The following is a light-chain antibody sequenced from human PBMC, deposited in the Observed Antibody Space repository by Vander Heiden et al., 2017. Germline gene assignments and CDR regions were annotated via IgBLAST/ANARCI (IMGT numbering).Light chain of an antibody. CDR1: SNGLGGSKY. J-gene: IGLJ2*01. Sequence: QSALTQPASASGSPGQSITISCTGTSNGLGGSKYVSWYQKPPGKVPELIIYDVTNRPSGVSDRFSGSKSGNTASLTISALQPEDEADYYCNSYTSTSTLVFGGGTKLTVL. CDR2: DVT. V-gene: IGLV2-14*03. CDR3: NSYTSTSTLV.